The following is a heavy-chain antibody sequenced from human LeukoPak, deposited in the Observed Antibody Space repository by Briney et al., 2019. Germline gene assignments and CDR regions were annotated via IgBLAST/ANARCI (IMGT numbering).Heavy chain of an antibody. V-gene: IGHV1-2*02. J-gene: IGHJ4*02. CDR2: INPNSGST. D-gene: IGHD3-9*01. CDR3: ARGGTELRYFDWFRQDY. Sequence: ASVKVSRKASGYTFTGYYMHWVRQAPGQGLEWMGWINPNSGSTNYAQKFQGRVTMTRDTSISTAYMELSRLRSDDTAVYYCARGGTELRYFDWFRQDYWGQGTLVTVSS. CDR1: GYTFTGYY.